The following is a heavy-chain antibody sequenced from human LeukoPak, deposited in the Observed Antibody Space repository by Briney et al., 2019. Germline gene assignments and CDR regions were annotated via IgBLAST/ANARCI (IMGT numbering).Heavy chain of an antibody. Sequence: ASETLSLTCAVYGGSFSGYYWSWIRQPPGKELEWIGEINHSGSTNYNPSLKSRVTISVDTSKNQFSLKLSSVTAADTAVYYCARARSVLWYIVATGTYYYGMDVWGQGTTVTVSS. V-gene: IGHV4-34*01. D-gene: IGHD5-12*01. CDR1: GGSFSGYY. CDR2: INHSGST. CDR3: ARARSVLWYIVATGTYYYGMDV. J-gene: IGHJ6*02.